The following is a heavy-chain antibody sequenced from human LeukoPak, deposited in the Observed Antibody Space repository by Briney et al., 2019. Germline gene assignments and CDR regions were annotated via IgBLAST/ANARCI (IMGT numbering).Heavy chain of an antibody. CDR1: GFTFSSYG. CDR3: AKGHYEILTAPRY. J-gene: IGHJ4*02. Sequence: TGGSLRLSCAASGFTFSSYGIHWVRQAPGKGLEWVAFIRYDGSNKYYADSVKGRFTISRDNSKNTLYLQMNSLRAEDTAVYYCAKGHYEILTAPRYWGQGTLVTVSS. V-gene: IGHV3-30*02. CDR2: IRYDGSNK. D-gene: IGHD3-9*01.